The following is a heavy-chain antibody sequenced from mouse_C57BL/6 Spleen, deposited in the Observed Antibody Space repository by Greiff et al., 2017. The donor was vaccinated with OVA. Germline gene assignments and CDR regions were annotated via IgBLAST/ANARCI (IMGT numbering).Heavy chain of an antibody. V-gene: IGHV5-4*01. CDR1: GFTFSSYA. J-gene: IGHJ2*01. Sequence: EVMLVESGGGLVKPGGSLKLSCAASGFTFSSYAMSWVRQTPEKRLEWVATISDGGSYTYYPDNVKGRFTISRDNAKNNLYLQMSHLKSEDTAMYYCAREVVAYYFDYWGQGTTLTVSS. D-gene: IGHD1-1*01. CDR3: AREVVAYYFDY. CDR2: ISDGGSYT.